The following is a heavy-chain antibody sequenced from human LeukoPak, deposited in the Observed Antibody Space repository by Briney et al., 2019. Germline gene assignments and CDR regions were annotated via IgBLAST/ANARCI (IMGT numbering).Heavy chain of an antibody. V-gene: IGHV3-7*01. J-gene: IGHJ4*02. Sequence: GGSLRLSCAASGFTVSSNYMSWVRQAPGKGLEWVASIKKDVGEEFYVDSVKGRFTISRDNAKNSLSLHMNSLRVEDTAVYYCARGPPYGSRSDYFDYWGQGTLVTVSS. CDR1: GFTVSSNY. D-gene: IGHD3-10*01. CDR2: IKKDVGEE. CDR3: ARGPPYGSRSDYFDY.